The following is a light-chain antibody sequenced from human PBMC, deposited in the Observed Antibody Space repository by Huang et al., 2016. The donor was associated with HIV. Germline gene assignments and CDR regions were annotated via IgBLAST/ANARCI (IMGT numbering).Light chain of an antibody. J-gene: IGKJ2*01. CDR3: QQYYTNYYT. CDR2: WAS. Sequence: DIVMTQSPDSLTVSLGERATINCKSSQDLLFNATTKSFLAWYQQRPRQPPKLLIYWASTRASDVPDLFSGSGSVTDFTLTINSLQAEDMAVYFCQQYYTNYYTFGQGTKLEIQ. CDR1: QDLLFNATTKSF. V-gene: IGKV4-1*01.